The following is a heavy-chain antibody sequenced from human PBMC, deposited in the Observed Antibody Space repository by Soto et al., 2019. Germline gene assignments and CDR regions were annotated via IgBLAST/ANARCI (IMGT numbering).Heavy chain of an antibody. CDR3: AKDRGLVLSFYFDY. V-gene: IGHV3-9*01. D-gene: IGHD6-19*01. Sequence: EVQLVESGGGLVQPGRSLRLSCAASGFTFDDYAMHWVRQAPGKGLEWVSGISWNSGSIGYADSVKGRFTISRDNAKNSLYLHMNSLRAEDTALYHCAKDRGLVLSFYFDYWGQGTLVTVSS. CDR1: GFTFDDYA. J-gene: IGHJ4*02. CDR2: ISWNSGSI.